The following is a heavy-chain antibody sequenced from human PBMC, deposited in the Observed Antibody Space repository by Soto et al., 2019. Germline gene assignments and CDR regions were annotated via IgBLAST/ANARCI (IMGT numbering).Heavy chain of an antibody. J-gene: IGHJ6*03. CDR1: GYTFTSYG. CDR3: ARWASGPYYYYMDV. CDR2: ISAYNGNT. D-gene: IGHD1-26*01. Sequence: ASVKVSCKASGYTFTSYGISWVRQAPGQGLEWMGWISAYNGNTNYAQKLQGRVTMTTDTSTSTAYMELRSLRSDDTAVYYCARWASGPYYYYMDVWGKGTTVTVSS. V-gene: IGHV1-18*01.